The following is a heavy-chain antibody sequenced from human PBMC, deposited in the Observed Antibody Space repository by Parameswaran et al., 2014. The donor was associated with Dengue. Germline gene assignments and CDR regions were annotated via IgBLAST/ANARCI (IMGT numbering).Heavy chain of an antibody. V-gene: IGHV1-3*01. CDR2: INAGNGNT. Sequence: WVRQAPGQKLEWMGWINAGNGNTKSSQKFQGRVTITRDTSASTTYMDLSSLTSEDTAVYYCARGGFDPWGQGTLVTVSS. CDR3: ARGGFDP. J-gene: IGHJ5*02.